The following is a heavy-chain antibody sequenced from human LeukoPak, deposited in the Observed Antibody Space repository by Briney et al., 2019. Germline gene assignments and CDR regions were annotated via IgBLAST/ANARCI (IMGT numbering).Heavy chain of an antibody. D-gene: IGHD1-1*01. J-gene: IGHJ4*02. CDR3: ARSQLERLGIPLVPKIPLDY. V-gene: IGHV3-30*04. CDR2: ISNDGRNK. CDR1: GFIFSSFG. Sequence: GGSLRLSCAASGFIFSSFGMHWVRQAPGKGLDWVAFISNDGRNKNYADSVKGRFTISRDNAKNSLYLQMNSLRAEDTAVYYCARSQLERLGIPLVPKIPLDYWGQGTLVTVSS.